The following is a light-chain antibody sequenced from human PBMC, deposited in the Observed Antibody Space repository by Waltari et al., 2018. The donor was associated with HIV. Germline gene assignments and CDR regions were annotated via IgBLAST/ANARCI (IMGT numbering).Light chain of an antibody. CDR3: GTWDSSLSGVV. V-gene: IGLV1-51*01. Sequence: QSVLTQPPSVSAAPGQKVTISCSGSSSNIGKNFVSWYKQLPGTAPKLLIYYNNKRPSGIPDRFSGSKSGTSATLGITGLQTGDEADYYCGTWDSSLSGVVFGGGTKLTVL. J-gene: IGLJ3*02. CDR2: YNN. CDR1: SSNIGKNF.